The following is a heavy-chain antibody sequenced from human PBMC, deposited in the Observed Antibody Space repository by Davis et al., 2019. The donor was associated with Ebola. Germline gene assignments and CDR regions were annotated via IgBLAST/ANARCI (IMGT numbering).Heavy chain of an antibody. V-gene: IGHV3-48*04. Sequence: PGGSLRLSCAASGFTFSSYSMNWVRQAPGKGLEWVSYISSSSSTIYYADSVKGRFTISRDNTKNSLYLQMNSLRADDTAVYYCARGRGGYDFWSGYPNYFDYWGQGTLVTVSS. J-gene: IGHJ4*02. CDR1: GFTFSSYS. D-gene: IGHD3-3*01. CDR3: ARGRGGYDFWSGYPNYFDY. CDR2: ISSSSSTI.